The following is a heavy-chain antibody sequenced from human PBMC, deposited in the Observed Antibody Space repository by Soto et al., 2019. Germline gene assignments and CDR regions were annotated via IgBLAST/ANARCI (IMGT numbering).Heavy chain of an antibody. J-gene: IGHJ3*02. CDR2: IYYSGST. V-gene: IGHV4-59*01. CDR1: GGSISSYY. D-gene: IGHD7-27*01. Sequence: SETLSLTCTVSGGSISSYYWSWIRQPPGKGLEWIGYIYYSGSTNYNPSLKSRVTISVDTSKNQFSLKLSSVTAADTAVYYCARGPTGDLDAFDIWGQGTMVTVSS. CDR3: ARGPTGDLDAFDI.